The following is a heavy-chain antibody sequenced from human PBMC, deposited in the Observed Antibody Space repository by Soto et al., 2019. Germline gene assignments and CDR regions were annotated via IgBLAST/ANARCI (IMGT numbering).Heavy chain of an antibody. D-gene: IGHD2-2*01. CDR1: GFTFSSYA. CDR2: ISGSGGST. CDR3: AKDGDIVVVPAAAEFDY. V-gene: IGHV3-23*01. J-gene: IGHJ4*02. Sequence: EVQLLESGGGLVQPGGSLRLSCAASGFTFSSYAMSWVRQAPGKGLEWVSAISGSGGSTYYADSVKGRFTISRDNSKNTLYLQMNSLRAEDTAVYYCAKDGDIVVVPAAAEFDYWAREPWSPSPQ.